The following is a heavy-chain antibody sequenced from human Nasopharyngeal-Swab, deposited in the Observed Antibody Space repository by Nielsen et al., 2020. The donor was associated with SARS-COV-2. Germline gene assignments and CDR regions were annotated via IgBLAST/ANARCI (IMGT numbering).Heavy chain of an antibody. Sequence: GGSLRPSCAASGFTFSSYWMSWVRQAPGKGLEWVANIKQDGSEKYYVDSVKGRFTISRDNAKNSLYLQMNSLRAEDTAVYYCARESSGYDSNYYYGMDVWGQGTTVTVSS. D-gene: IGHD5-12*01. CDR1: GFTFSSYW. CDR3: ARESSGYDSNYYYGMDV. J-gene: IGHJ6*02. CDR2: IKQDGSEK. V-gene: IGHV3-7*03.